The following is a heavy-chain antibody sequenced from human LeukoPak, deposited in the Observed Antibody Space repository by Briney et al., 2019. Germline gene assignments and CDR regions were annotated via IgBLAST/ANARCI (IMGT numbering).Heavy chain of an antibody. D-gene: IGHD4-23*01. J-gene: IGHJ4*02. CDR1: GFTFSSYA. CDR3: ARTTTVVTPIDY. CDR2: ISYDGSNK. Sequence: GGSLGLSCAASGFTFSSYAMHWVRQAPGKGLEWVAVISYDGSNKYYADSVKGRFTISRDNSKNTLYLQMNSLRAEDTAVYYCARTTTVVTPIDYWGQGTLVTVSS. V-gene: IGHV3-30-3*01.